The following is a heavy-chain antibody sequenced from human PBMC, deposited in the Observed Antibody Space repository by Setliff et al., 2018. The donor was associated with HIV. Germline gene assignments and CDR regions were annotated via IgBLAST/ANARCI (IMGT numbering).Heavy chain of an antibody. Sequence: SGGSLSLSCVVSGITVSTKYMSWVRQAPGKGLEWVSILYPSGITNYAASVKGRFTISRDSSDTTVSLQLNSLRSEDTAIYYCARDRGTQHNSFDYWGQGTLVTVSS. CDR2: LYPSGIT. CDR1: GITVSTKY. J-gene: IGHJ4*02. D-gene: IGHD1-26*01. CDR3: ARDRGTQHNSFDY. V-gene: IGHV3-53*05.